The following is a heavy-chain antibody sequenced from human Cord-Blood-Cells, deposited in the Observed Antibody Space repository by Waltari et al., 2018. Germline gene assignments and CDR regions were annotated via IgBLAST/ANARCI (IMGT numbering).Heavy chain of an antibody. Sequence: QVQLQESGPGLVKPSETLSLTCAVSGYSISSGYYWGWIRQPPGKGLEWIGSIYHSGSTYYNPSLKSRVTISVDTSKNQFSLKLSSVTAADTAVYYCAGGLNSGYDSHWFDPWGQGTLVTVSS. CDR2: IYHSGST. V-gene: IGHV4-38-2*01. CDR1: GYSISSGYY. CDR3: AGGLNSGYDSHWFDP. D-gene: IGHD5-12*01. J-gene: IGHJ5*02.